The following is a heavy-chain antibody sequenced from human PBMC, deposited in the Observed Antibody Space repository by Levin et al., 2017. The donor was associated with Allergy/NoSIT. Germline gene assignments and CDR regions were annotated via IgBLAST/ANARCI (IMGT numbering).Heavy chain of an antibody. J-gene: IGHJ4*02. CDR1: GYMFSSHG. CDR3: ARDYKYSSSSGFGY. D-gene: IGHD6-6*01. V-gene: IGHV1-18*01. CDR2: ISPYNGNT. Sequence: PLASVKVSCKASGYMFSSHGINWVRQAPGQGLEWMGWISPYNGNTNYAQKFQGRVTMTAEKSTNTVYMDLRSLRSDETAIYYCARDYKYSSSSGFGYWGQGTLVTVSS.